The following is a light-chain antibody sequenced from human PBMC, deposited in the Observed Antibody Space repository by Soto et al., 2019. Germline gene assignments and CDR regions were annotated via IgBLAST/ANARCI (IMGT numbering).Light chain of an antibody. V-gene: IGKV3-20*01. CDR1: QSVSSSY. CDR2: GAS. CDR3: QQLNSYPLT. J-gene: IGKJ4*01. Sequence: EIVLTQSPGTLSLSPGERATLSCRASQSVSSSYLAWYQRKPGQAPRLLIYGASSRATGIPDRFSGSGSGTEFTLTISGLQPEDFASYYCQQLNSYPLTFGGGTKVEIK.